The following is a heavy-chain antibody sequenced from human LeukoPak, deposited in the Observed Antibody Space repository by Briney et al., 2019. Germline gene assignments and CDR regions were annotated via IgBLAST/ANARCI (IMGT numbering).Heavy chain of an antibody. CDR1: GYTFTKYL. Sequence: GASVKVSCKTSGYTFTKYLIHWVRQAPGQGLEWMGWINPNSGDTNYAQKFQGRVTRTRDTSISTAYMELSRLRSDDTAVYYCARLYYDSSGYSPVDYWGQGTLVTVSS. V-gene: IGHV1-2*02. J-gene: IGHJ4*02. CDR3: ARLYYDSSGYSPVDY. D-gene: IGHD3-22*01. CDR2: INPNSGDT.